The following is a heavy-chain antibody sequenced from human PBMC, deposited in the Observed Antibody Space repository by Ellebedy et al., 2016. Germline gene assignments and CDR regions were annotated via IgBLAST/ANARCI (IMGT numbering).Heavy chain of an antibody. V-gene: IGHV3-21*06. D-gene: IGHD3-10*01. CDR2: LSGSGGST. CDR1: GFSFSSYS. J-gene: IGHJ4*01. Sequence: GESLKISCAASGFSFSSYSMNWVRQAPGKGLEWVSSLSGSGGSTYYADSVKGRFTISRDNAKNTVYLQMNSLRVEDTAVYYCVVIFRAATGFDCWGHGTLVTVS. CDR3: VVIFRAATGFDC.